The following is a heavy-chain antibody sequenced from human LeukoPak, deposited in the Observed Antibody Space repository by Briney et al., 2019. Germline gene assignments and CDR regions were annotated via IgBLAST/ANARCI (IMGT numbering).Heavy chain of an antibody. Sequence: GGSLRLSCAASGFTFSSYAMHWVRQAPGKGLEWVAVISGSGDNTYYADSVKGRFTISRDNSKNTLYLQMNSLRAEDTAVYYCAKVHPASYYYYGMDVWGQGTTVTVSS. V-gene: IGHV3-23*01. J-gene: IGHJ6*02. CDR2: ISGSGDNT. CDR3: AKVHPASYYYYGMDV. CDR1: GFTFSSYA.